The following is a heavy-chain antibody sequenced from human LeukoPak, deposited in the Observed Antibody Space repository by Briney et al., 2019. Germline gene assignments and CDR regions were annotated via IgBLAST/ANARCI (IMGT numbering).Heavy chain of an antibody. J-gene: IGHJ4*02. CDR1: GFTFSIYE. D-gene: IGHD4-17*01. Sequence: PGGSLRPSCAASGFTFSIYEMNWVRQAPGKGLEWVSYISSSGSTIYYADSVKGRFNISRDNAKNSLYLQMNSLRAEDTAVYYCARDRRTMTTCDYWGQGSLVTVSS. CDR3: ARDRRTMTTCDY. V-gene: IGHV3-48*03. CDR2: ISSSGSTI.